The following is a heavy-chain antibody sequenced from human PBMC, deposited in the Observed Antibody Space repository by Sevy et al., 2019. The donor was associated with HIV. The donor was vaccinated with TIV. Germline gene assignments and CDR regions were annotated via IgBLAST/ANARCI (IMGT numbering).Heavy chain of an antibody. CDR2: NSGSGGST. CDR1: GFIFSSYA. V-gene: IGHV3-23*01. CDR3: AKGCSVDTAMVVMYYYYGMDV. J-gene: IGHJ6*02. D-gene: IGHD5-18*01. Sequence: GGSLRLSCAASGFIFSSYAMSWVRQAPGKGLEWVSVNSGSGGSTYYADSVKGRFTISRDNSRNTRYLQMNSLRAEDTAVYYCAKGCSVDTAMVVMYYYYGMDVWGQGTTVTVSS.